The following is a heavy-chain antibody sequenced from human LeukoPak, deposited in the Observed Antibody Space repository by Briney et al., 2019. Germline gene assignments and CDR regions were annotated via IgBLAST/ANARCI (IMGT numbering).Heavy chain of an antibody. J-gene: IGHJ4*02. Sequence: ASVKVSFKASGYTFTSYGISWVRQAPGQGLEWMGWISAYNGNTNYAQKLQGRVTMTTDTSTSTAYMELRSLRSDDTAVYYCAREIRRPYSSGWYYDYWGQGTLVTVSS. CDR1: GYTFTSYG. CDR3: AREIRRPYSSGWYYDY. CDR2: ISAYNGNT. D-gene: IGHD6-19*01. V-gene: IGHV1-18*01.